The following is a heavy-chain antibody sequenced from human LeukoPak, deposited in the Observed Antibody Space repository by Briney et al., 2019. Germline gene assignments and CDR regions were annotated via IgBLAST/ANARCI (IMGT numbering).Heavy chain of an antibody. CDR2: ISGSSGII. D-gene: IGHD3-22*01. Sequence: GGSLRLSCAASGFTFNTYTMNWVRQAPGKGLEWVSYISGSSGIIDYADSVRGRFTISRDNAKNSLYLQMNSLRAEDTAVYYCAKSRLRYYDSSGYYWGQGTLVTVSS. CDR3: AKSRLRYYDSSGYY. V-gene: IGHV3-48*01. CDR1: GFTFNTYT. J-gene: IGHJ4*02.